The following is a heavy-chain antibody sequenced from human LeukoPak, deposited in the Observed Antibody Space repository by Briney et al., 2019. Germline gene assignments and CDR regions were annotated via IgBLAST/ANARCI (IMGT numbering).Heavy chain of an antibody. V-gene: IGHV4-39*01. CDR1: VGSISSSSYY. Sequence: PSETLSLTCTVSVGSISSSSYYWGWIRQTPGKGLEWIGSIYYSGSTYYNPSLKSRVTISVDTSKNQFSLKLSSVTAADTAVYYCARQKGSSSWYRAYYFDYWGQGTLVTVSS. D-gene: IGHD6-13*01. CDR3: ARQKGSSSWYRAYYFDY. J-gene: IGHJ4*02. CDR2: IYYSGST.